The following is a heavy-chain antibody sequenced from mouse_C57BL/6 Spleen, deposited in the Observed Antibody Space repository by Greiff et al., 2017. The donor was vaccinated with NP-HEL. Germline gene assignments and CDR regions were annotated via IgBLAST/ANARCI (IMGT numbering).Heavy chain of an antibody. D-gene: IGHD2-4*01. CDR2: INPNNGGT. V-gene: IGHV1-26*01. CDR1: GYTFTDYY. CDR3: ARCPYDYDGDGYAMDY. J-gene: IGHJ4*01. Sequence: VQLQQSGPELVKPGASVKISCKASGYTFTDYYMNWVKQSHGKSLEWIGDINPNNGGTSYNQKFKGKATLTVDKSSSTAYMELRSLTSEDSAVYYCARCPYDYDGDGYAMDYWGQGTSVTVSS.